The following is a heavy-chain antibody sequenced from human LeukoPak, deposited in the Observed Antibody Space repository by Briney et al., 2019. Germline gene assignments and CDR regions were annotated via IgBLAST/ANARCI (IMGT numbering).Heavy chain of an antibody. CDR1: GFTFSSYA. CDR3: AKSYYNYMDV. CDR2: ISGSGGST. Sequence: GGSLRLSCAISGFTFSSYAMSWARQAPGKGLEWVSAISGSGGSTYYSDSVKGRFTISRDNAKNSFYLQMNSLRAEDTAVYYCAKSYYNYMDVWGKGTTVTVSS. V-gene: IGHV3-23*01. J-gene: IGHJ6*03.